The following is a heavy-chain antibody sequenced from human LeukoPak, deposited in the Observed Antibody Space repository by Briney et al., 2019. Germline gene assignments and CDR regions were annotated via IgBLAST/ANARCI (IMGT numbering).Heavy chain of an antibody. Sequence: SETLSLTCTVSGGSISSGDYYWSWIRQPPGKGLEWIGYIYYSGSTYYNPSLKSRVTISVDTSKNQFSLKLTSVTAADTAVYYCASYSGSGSYSFGYWGQGTLVTVSS. CDR3: ASYSGSGSYSFGY. D-gene: IGHD3-10*01. CDR2: IYYSGST. V-gene: IGHV4-30-4*02. J-gene: IGHJ4*02. CDR1: GGSISSGDYY.